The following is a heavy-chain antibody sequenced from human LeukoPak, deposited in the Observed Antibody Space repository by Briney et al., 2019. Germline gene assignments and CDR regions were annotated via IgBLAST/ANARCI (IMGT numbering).Heavy chain of an antibody. V-gene: IGHV3-30*18. D-gene: IGHD3-3*01. CDR1: GFTFSSYG. CDR3: AKDSVFVLRFLEWLLPPNWFDP. J-gene: IGHJ5*02. CDR2: ISYDGSNK. Sequence: PGGSLRLSCAASGFTFSSYGMHWVRQAPGKGLEGVAVISYDGSNKYYADSVKGRFTISRDNSKNTLYLQMNSLRAEDTAVYYCAKDSVFVLRFLEWLLPPNWFDPWGQGTLVTVSS.